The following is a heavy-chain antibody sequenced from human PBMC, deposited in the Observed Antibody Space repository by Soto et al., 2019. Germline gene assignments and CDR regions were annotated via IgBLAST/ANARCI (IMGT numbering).Heavy chain of an antibody. J-gene: IGHJ2*01. Sequence: EVQLLESGGGLVQPGGSVRLSCAASGLTFGNYAMSWVRQDPGKGLEWVSAISGDSGRTYYADSVKGRFTISRDNSKNTLYLQMNTLRAEDTAVYYCAVTPNCGRDCSAASYWYFDIWGRGTLVTVSS. CDR2: ISGDSGRT. CDR1: GLTFGNYA. D-gene: IGHD2-21*02. V-gene: IGHV3-23*01. CDR3: AVTPNCGRDCSAASYWYFDI.